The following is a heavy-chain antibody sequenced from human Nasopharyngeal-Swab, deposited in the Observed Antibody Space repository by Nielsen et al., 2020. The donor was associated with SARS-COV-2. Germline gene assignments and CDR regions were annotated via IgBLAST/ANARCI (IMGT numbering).Heavy chain of an antibody. CDR1: GFTFSSYA. D-gene: IGHD6-13*01. V-gene: IGHV3-30-3*01. Sequence: GGSLRLSCAASGFTFSSYAMHWVRQAPGKGLEWVGVISYDGSNKYYADSVKGRFTISRDNSKNTLYLQMNSLRAEDTAVYYCARSARSWYRAYYYYMDVWGKGTTVTVSS. J-gene: IGHJ6*03. CDR3: ARSARSWYRAYYYYMDV. CDR2: ISYDGSNK.